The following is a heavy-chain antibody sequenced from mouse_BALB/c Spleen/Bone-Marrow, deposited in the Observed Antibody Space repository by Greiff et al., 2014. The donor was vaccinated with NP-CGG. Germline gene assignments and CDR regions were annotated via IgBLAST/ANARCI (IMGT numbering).Heavy chain of an antibody. CDR2: IYPGDLNT. CDR1: GYTFTTYY. Sequence: QVQLKESGPELVKPGASVRISCKVSGYTFTTYYLHWVKQRPGQGLEWIGWIYPGDLNTKYNEQFKATATLTADKSSSTAYMQLSSLTSEDSAVYFCVREDYGSVSFDYRGQGTTLTVSS. CDR3: VREDYGSVSFDY. J-gene: IGHJ2*01. V-gene: IGHV1S56*01. D-gene: IGHD1-1*01.